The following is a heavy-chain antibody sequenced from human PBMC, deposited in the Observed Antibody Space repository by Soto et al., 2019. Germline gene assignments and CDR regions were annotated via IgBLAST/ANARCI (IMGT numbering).Heavy chain of an antibody. J-gene: IGHJ6*02. CDR1: GFTFSNAW. CDR3: TTDPYYYGSGVYYGMDV. V-gene: IGHV3-15*01. CDR2: IKSKTDGGTT. Sequence: PGESLKISCAASGFTFSNAWMSWVRQAPGKGLEWVGRIKSKTDGGTTDYAAPVKGRFTISRDDSKNTLYLQMNSLKTEDTAVYYCTTDPYYYGSGVYYGMDVWGQGTTVTVS. D-gene: IGHD3-10*01.